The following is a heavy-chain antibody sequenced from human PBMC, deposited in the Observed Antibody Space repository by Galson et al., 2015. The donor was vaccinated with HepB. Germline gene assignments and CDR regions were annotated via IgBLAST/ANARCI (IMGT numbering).Heavy chain of an antibody. V-gene: IGHV3-23*01. D-gene: IGHD5-18*01. J-gene: IGHJ4*02. Sequence: SLRLSCAASEFTLSNYAMGWARQAPGKGLEWVSSIGGSGSSAYYADSVRGRFTISRDNSKNTLYLQVNSLRAEDTAVYYCAKYSVLQLWPRGAYFDYWGQGTLVTVSS. CDR2: IGGSGSSA. CDR3: AKYSVLQLWPRGAYFDY. CDR1: EFTLSNYA.